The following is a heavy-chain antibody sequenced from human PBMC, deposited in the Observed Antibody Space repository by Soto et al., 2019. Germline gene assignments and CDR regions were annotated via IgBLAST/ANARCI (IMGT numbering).Heavy chain of an antibody. V-gene: IGHV3-48*02. D-gene: IGHD6-19*01. CDR2: ISTSGATR. CDR1: GFTFSTDS. Sequence: EVQLVESGGGLVQPGGSLRLSCVASGFTFSTDSMNGVRQAPGKGLEWVAHISTSGATRYYADPVKGRFTISRDNAKTSLYLQMDSLRNEDTAVYYCARFFGSGFDYWGQGTLVTVSS. CDR3: ARFFGSGFDY. J-gene: IGHJ4*02.